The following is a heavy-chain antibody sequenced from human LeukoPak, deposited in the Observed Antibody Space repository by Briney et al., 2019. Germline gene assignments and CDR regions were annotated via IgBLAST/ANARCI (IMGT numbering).Heavy chain of an antibody. V-gene: IGHV3-23*01. J-gene: IGHJ3*02. D-gene: IGHD5-18*01. CDR1: GLTFSNAW. CDR3: AKDLPLIGYPPI. Sequence: GGSLRLSCAVSGLTFSNAWMSWVREAPGKGLEWVSAISGSGGSTYYADSVKGRFTISRDNSKNTLYLQMNSLRAEDTAVYYCAKDLPLIGYPPIWGQGTMVTVSS. CDR2: ISGSGGST.